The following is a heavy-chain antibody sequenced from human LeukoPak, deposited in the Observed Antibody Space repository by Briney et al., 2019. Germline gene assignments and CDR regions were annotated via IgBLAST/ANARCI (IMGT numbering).Heavy chain of an antibody. CDR3: ARDSVLRFLEWLSTWNGMDV. J-gene: IGHJ6*02. D-gene: IGHD3-3*01. Sequence: PGRSLRLSCAASGFTFSSYAMHWVRQAPGKGLEWVAVISYDGSSKYYADSVRGRFTISRDNSKNTLYLQMNSLRAEDTAVYYCARDSVLRFLEWLSTWNGMDVWGQGTTVTVSS. CDR2: ISYDGSSK. CDR1: GFTFSSYA. V-gene: IGHV3-30-3*01.